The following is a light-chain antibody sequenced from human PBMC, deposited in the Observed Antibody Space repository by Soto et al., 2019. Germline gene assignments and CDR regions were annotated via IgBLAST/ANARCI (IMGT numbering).Light chain of an antibody. V-gene: IGKV3-15*01. Sequence: EIVMTQSPATLSVSPGERATLSCRASQSVSSNSAWYQQKPGQAPRLLIYGASTRATGIPARCSGRGSGTEFTLTISSLQSEDFAGYYCQQYNNWPPYTFGQGTKLEIK. J-gene: IGKJ2*01. CDR2: GAS. CDR1: QSVSSN. CDR3: QQYNNWPPYT.